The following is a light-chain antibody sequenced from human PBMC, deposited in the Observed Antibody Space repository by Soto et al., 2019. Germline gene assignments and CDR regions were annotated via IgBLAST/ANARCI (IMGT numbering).Light chain of an antibody. Sequence: QSVLTQSSSASASLGSSVKLTCTLSSGHSSNTIAWHQQQPGKAPRYLMNLENSGSYNKGSGVPDRFSGSSSGPDRYLTISNLRFEGEADYFCEPGDSNSRVFGVGTQLTVL. CDR3: EPGDSNSRV. CDR2: LENSGSY. CDR1: SGHSSNT. V-gene: IGLV4-60*02. J-gene: IGLJ3*02.